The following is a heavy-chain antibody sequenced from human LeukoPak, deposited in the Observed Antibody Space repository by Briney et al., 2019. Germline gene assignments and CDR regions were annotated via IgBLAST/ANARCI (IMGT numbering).Heavy chain of an antibody. J-gene: IGHJ4*02. CDR2: IYYSGST. CDR1: GASISSGGFY. V-gene: IGHV4-31*03. Sequence: SETLSLTCTVSGASISSGGFYWNWIRQHPGKGPEWIGYIYYSGSTYYNPSLKTRVTISVDTSRNQFSLKLTSVTAADTAVYYCARGQGGNYYLNYFDYWGQGALVTVSS. D-gene: IGHD1-26*01. CDR3: ARGQGGNYYLNYFDY.